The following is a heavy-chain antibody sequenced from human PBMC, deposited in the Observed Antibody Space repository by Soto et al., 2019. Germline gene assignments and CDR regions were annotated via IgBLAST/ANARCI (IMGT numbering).Heavy chain of an antibody. Sequence: QVQLVESGGGVVQPGRSLRLSCAASGFTFITYAIHWVRQAPGKGLEWVAVISYDGSNQYYADSVKGRFTVSRDNSKNTLYLQMNSLRAEDTAVYYCARVLGYSNDWYDYHYGVAVWGQGTTVIVSS. CDR1: GFTFITYA. CDR2: ISYDGSNQ. D-gene: IGHD6-19*01. V-gene: IGHV3-30-3*01. J-gene: IGHJ6*02. CDR3: ARVLGYSNDWYDYHYGVAV.